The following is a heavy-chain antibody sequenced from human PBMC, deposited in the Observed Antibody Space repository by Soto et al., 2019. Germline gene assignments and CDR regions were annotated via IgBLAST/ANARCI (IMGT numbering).Heavy chain of an antibody. J-gene: IGHJ2*01. CDR2: IRSRVFGGTA. D-gene: IGHD5-18*01. CDR1: GFTFGDYA. CDR3: TAVAYSYGYRKPVDWYFDL. Sequence: GGSLRLSCIASGFTFGDYAMSWVRLAPGKGLEWIGFIRSRVFGGTAEYAASMKGRFTISRDDSKSIVYLEVNNLKTEDTAVYYCTAVAYSYGYRKPVDWYFDLWGRGTLVTVSS. V-gene: IGHV3-49*04.